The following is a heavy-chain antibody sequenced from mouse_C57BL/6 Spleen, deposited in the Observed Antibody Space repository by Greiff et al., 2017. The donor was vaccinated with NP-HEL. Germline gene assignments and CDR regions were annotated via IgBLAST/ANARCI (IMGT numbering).Heavy chain of an antibody. J-gene: IGHJ2*01. CDR2: IDPSDSYT. D-gene: IGHD3-2*02. CDR1: GYTFTSYW. V-gene: IGHV1-69*01. Sequence: QVQLKESGAELVMPGASVKLSCKASGYTFTSYWMHWVKQRPGQGLEWIGEIDPSDSYTNYNQKFKGKSTLTVDKSSSTAYMQLSSLTSEDSAVYYCARGSGYDYWGQGTTLTVSS. CDR3: ARGSGYDY.